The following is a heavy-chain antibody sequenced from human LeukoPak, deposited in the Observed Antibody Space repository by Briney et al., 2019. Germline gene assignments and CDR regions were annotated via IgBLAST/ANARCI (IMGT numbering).Heavy chain of an antibody. V-gene: IGHV4-59*01. CDR1: GSSINSYY. D-gene: IGHD3-3*01. Sequence: SETLSLTCSVSGSSINSYYWSWIRQPPGKGLEWLGYIYYTGSTNYNPSLKSRVTISVDTSKNQFSLKLSSVTAADTAVYYCARDWNYDFWSGYGYWGQGTLVTVSS. CDR2: IYYTGST. CDR3: ARDWNYDFWSGYGY. J-gene: IGHJ4*02.